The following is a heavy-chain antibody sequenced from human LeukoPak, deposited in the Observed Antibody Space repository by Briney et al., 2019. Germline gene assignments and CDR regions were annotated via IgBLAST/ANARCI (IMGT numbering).Heavy chain of an antibody. D-gene: IGHD5-18*01. J-gene: IGHJ4*02. CDR2: IYHSGST. CDR1: GGSISSGGYS. V-gene: IGHV4-30-2*01. Sequence: SETLSLTCAVSGGSISSGGYSWSWIRQPPGKGLEWIGYIYHSGSTYYNPSLKSRVTISVDRSKNQFSLKLSSVTAADTAVYYCARTDTAMVLSDYWGQGTLVTVSS. CDR3: ARTDTAMVLSDY.